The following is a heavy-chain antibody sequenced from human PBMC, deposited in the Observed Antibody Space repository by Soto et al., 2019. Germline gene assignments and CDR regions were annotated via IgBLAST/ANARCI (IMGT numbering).Heavy chain of an antibody. J-gene: IGHJ6*02. D-gene: IGHD3-10*01. CDR1: GFTFSTYA. V-gene: IGHV3-21*01. CDR3: ARGVLLWFGESLVGMDV. CDR2: ISRGSSYE. Sequence: GGSLRLSCAASGFTFSTYAMHWVRQAPGKGLEWVASISRGSSYEDYADSVKGRFTISRDNAKNSLYLQMNSLRAEDTAVYYGARGVLLWFGESLVGMDVWGQGTTVTVPS.